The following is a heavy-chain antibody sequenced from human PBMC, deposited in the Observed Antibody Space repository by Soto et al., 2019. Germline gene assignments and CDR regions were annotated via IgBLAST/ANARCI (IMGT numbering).Heavy chain of an antibody. CDR3: AKGGDIVVVPADISRYYYGMDV. Sequence: PGGSLRLSCAASGFTFSSYAMSWVRQAPGKGLEWVSAISGSVGSTYYADSVKGRFTISRDNSKNTLYLQMNSLRAEDTAVYYCAKGGDIVVVPADISRYYYGMDVWGQGTRVTLSS. J-gene: IGHJ6*02. V-gene: IGHV3-23*01. CDR2: ISGSVGST. CDR1: GFTFSSYA. D-gene: IGHD2-2*01.